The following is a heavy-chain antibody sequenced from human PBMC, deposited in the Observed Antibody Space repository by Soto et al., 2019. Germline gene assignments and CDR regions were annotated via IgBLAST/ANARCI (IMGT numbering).Heavy chain of an antibody. V-gene: IGHV1-18*01. Sequence: QVQLVQSGAEVKKPGASVKVSCKASGYTFTSYGIRWVRQAPGQGLEWMGWISAYNGNTNYAQKLQGRVTMTTDTATSTADRELRSRRSDDTAVYYCARDGVDYGDYGGRYFDYWGQGTLVTVSS. D-gene: IGHD4-17*01. CDR1: GYTFTSYG. CDR2: ISAYNGNT. J-gene: IGHJ4*02. CDR3: ARDGVDYGDYGGRYFDY.